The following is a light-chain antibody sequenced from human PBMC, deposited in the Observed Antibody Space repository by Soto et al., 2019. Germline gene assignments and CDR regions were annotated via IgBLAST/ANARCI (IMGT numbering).Light chain of an antibody. CDR2: YAS. Sequence: EVELTQSPATLSLSAGERATLSCRASESVNNYLAWYQQTPGQAPRLLIYYASNRPTGIPARFSGSGSGTDFTLPISSLQPTDVSVYYCQQHSYWSPHTFGQGTKLQIK. CDR3: QQHSYWSPHT. V-gene: IGKV3-11*01. J-gene: IGKJ2*01. CDR1: ESVNNY.